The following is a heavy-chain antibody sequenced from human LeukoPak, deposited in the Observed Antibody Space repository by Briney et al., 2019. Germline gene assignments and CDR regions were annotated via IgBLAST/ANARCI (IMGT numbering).Heavy chain of an antibody. CDR2: IYHSGST. Sequence: PSETLSLTCTVSGYSIFSGYYWGWIRQPPGKGLEWIGSIYHSGSTYYNPSLKSRVTISVDTSKNQFPLKLNSVTAADTAVYYCARVRDLTGDFDYWGQGTLVTVSS. J-gene: IGHJ4*02. D-gene: IGHD3-9*01. CDR1: GYSIFSGYY. V-gene: IGHV4-38-2*02. CDR3: ARVRDLTGDFDY.